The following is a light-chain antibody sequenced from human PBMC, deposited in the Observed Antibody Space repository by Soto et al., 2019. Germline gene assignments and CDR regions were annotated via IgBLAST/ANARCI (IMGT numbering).Light chain of an antibody. J-gene: IGLJ1*01. CDR1: SSDVGGYKY. V-gene: IGLV2-14*01. CDR3: SSCTSNNTQV. CDR2: EVS. Sequence: QSALTQPASVSGSPGQSITISCTGTSSDVGGYKYVSWYQQHPGKAPKLMIFEVSNRPSGVSNRFSGSKSGNTASLTISGLQAEDEADYYCSSCTSNNTQVFGTGTNVTAL.